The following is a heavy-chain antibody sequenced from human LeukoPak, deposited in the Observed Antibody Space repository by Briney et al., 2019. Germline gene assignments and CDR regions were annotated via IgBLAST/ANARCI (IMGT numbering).Heavy chain of an antibody. Sequence: HPGGSLRLSCAASGFTFSNYGMSWVRQAPGKGLEWVSTVSISGGNTYYADSVKGRFTISRDNSKNTLYLQMNSLRAEDTAIYYCAKHRSGYCFEYWGQGTLVTVSS. D-gene: IGHD3-3*01. CDR1: GFTFSNYG. J-gene: IGHJ4*02. CDR2: VSISGGNT. V-gene: IGHV3-23*01. CDR3: AKHRSGYCFEY.